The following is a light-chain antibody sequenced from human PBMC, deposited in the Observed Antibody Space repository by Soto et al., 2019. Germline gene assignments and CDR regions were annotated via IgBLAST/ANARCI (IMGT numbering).Light chain of an antibody. J-gene: IGLJ1*01. CDR2: EVS. CDR1: SSDVGGYNY. CDR3: SSYTSSSCYV. V-gene: IGLV2-14*01. Sequence: QSALAQPASGSGSPGQSITISCPGTSSDVGGYNYVSWYQQHPGKAPKLMIYEVSNRPSGVSNRFSGSKSGNTASLTISGLQAEDEADYYCSSYTSSSCYVFGTGTKVTAL.